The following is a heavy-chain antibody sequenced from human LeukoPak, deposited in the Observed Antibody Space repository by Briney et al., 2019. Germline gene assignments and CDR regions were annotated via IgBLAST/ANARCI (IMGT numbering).Heavy chain of an antibody. J-gene: IGHJ5*02. D-gene: IGHD5-18*01. CDR3: ARARGYSYGGWFDP. Sequence: PGGSLRLSCAASGFTFSSYGMYWVRQAPGKGLEWVAVISYDGSNKYYADSVKGRFTISRDNSKNTLYLQMNSLRAEDTAVYYCARARGYSYGGWFDPWGQGTLVTVSS. CDR2: ISYDGSNK. V-gene: IGHV3-30*03. CDR1: GFTFSSYG.